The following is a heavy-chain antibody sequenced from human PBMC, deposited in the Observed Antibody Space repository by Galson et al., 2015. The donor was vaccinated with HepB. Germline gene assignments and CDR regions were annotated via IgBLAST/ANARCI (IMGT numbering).Heavy chain of an antibody. Sequence: ETLSLTCTVSGGSISSYYWSWIRQPPGKGLEWIGYIYYSGSTNYNPSLKSRVTISVDTSKNQFSLKLSSVTAADTAVYYCARTRLRYFDWLSRIDAFDIWGQGTMVTVSS. J-gene: IGHJ3*02. CDR1: GGSISSYY. D-gene: IGHD3-9*01. CDR3: ARTRLRYFDWLSRIDAFDI. V-gene: IGHV4-59*01. CDR2: IYYSGST.